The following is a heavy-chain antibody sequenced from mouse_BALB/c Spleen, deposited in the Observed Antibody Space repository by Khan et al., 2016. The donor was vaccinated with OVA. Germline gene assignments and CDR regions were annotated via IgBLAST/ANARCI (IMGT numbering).Heavy chain of an antibody. Sequence: VELVESGPGLVAPSQSLSITCTVSGFSVSRYNIHWIRHAPGKGLEWLGMIWGGGGTDYNPNLKSRLSISKDNSKSQVFLKMNCLQTDDTAMYYCARAYYRYDGYYAMDYWGQGTSVTVSS. CDR3: ARAYYRYDGYYAMDY. J-gene: IGHJ4*01. D-gene: IGHD2-14*01. CDR1: GFSVSRYN. V-gene: IGHV2-6-4*01. CDR2: IWGGGGT.